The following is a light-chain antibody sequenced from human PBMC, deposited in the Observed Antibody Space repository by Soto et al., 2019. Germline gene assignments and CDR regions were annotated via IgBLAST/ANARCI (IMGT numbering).Light chain of an antibody. V-gene: IGKV3-20*01. CDR1: QSVSSSY. Sequence: EIVLTQSPGTLSLSPGERATLSCRARQSVSSSYLAWYQQKPGQAPRLLIFDASSRATGIPDRFSGSGSGTDFALTISRRERADFAVYYCQQYGRSPWTFGQGTKVEVK. CDR2: DAS. J-gene: IGKJ1*01. CDR3: QQYGRSPWT.